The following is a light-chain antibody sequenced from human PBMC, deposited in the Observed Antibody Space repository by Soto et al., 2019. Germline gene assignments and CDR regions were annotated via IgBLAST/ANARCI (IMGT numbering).Light chain of an antibody. J-gene: IGLJ1*01. CDR1: SIDVGSYNL. Sequence: QSALTQPASVSGSPGQAITISCTGTSIDVGSYNLVSWYQQHPGKAPKLMIYEGSKRPSGVSNRFSGSKSGNTASLTISGRQAEDEADYYCCSYAGSSTVYVFGTGTKLTVL. CDR3: CSYAGSSTVYV. V-gene: IGLV2-23*01. CDR2: EGS.